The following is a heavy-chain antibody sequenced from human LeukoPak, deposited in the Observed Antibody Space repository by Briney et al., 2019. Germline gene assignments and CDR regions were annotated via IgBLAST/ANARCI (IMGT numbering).Heavy chain of an antibody. CDR1: GFTFSSYG. CDR3: ARGAKRAYYYDSSGNADAFDI. D-gene: IGHD3-22*01. CDR2: ISYDGSNK. J-gene: IGHJ3*02. V-gene: IGHV3-30*03. Sequence: PGRSLRLSCAASGFTFSSYGMHWVRQAPGKGLEWVAVISYDGSNKYYADSVKGRFTISRDNSKNTLYLQMNSLRAEDTAVYYCARGAKRAYYYDSSGNADAFDIWGQGTMVTVSS.